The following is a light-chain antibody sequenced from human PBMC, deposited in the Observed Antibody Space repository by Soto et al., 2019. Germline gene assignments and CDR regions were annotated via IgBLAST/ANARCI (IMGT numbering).Light chain of an antibody. CDR3: QQSYSTPLT. Sequence: DIQMTQSPSSLSASVGDRVTITCQASQDITNCLNWYQQKPGKAPKLLIYAASSLQSGVPSRFSGSGSGTDFTLTISSLQPEDFATYYCQQSYSTPLTFGGGTKVDIK. J-gene: IGKJ4*01. CDR2: AAS. CDR1: QDITNC. V-gene: IGKV1-39*01.